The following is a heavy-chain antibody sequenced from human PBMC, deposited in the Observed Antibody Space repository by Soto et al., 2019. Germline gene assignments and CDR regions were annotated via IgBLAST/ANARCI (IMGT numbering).Heavy chain of an antibody. J-gene: IGHJ4*02. D-gene: IGHD3-16*01. CDR1: GFTFSSYS. CDR2: ISSSSSYI. Sequence: GWSLRLSCAASGFTFSSYSMNWFRQAPGKGLEWVSSISSSSSYIYYADSVKGRFTISRDNAKNSLYLQMNSLRAEDTAVYYCARDRGSLGFDYWGQGTLVTVSS. V-gene: IGHV3-21*01. CDR3: ARDRGSLGFDY.